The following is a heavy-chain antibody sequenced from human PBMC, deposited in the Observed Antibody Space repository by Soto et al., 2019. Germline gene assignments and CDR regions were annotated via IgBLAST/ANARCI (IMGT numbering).Heavy chain of an antibody. CDR3: ERWIQLCGTEYYYGMDV. J-gene: IGHJ6*02. V-gene: IGHV4-34*12. CDR1: GGSFIGYY. D-gene: IGHD5-18*01. Sequence: SETLSLTFAVYGGSFIGYYWSWIRQPPGKALESIGEIIHSGSTKYNPSLKSRVTISVDTSKNQFSLKLSSVTAADTAVYYCERWIQLCGTEYYYGMDVWGQGTTVSVSS. CDR2: IIHSGST.